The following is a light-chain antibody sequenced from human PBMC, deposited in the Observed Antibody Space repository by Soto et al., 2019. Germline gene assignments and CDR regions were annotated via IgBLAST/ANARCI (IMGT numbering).Light chain of an antibody. CDR2: GAS. CDR3: QQYNNWAIT. CDR1: QSVSNN. V-gene: IGKV3-15*01. J-gene: IGKJ5*01. Sequence: EIVMTQSPATLSVSPGERATLSCRASQSVSNNLAWYQQKPGQAPRLLIYGASTRATGIPARFSGSGSGTEFTLPISSLQSEDFAVYYCQQYNNWAITFGQGTRLEMK.